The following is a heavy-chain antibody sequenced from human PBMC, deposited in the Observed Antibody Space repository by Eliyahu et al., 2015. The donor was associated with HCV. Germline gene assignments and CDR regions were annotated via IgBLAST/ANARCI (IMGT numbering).Heavy chain of an antibody. Sequence: QVQLQQWGAGLLKPSETLSLTCAXYGGSFSGYYWSWIRQPPGKGLEWIGEINHSGSTNYNPSLKSRVTISVDTSKNQFSLKLSSVTAADTAVYYCAGYDILTGSTRWFDPWGQGTLVTVSS. J-gene: IGHJ5*02. CDR2: INHSGST. CDR1: GGSFSGYY. D-gene: IGHD3-9*01. V-gene: IGHV4-34*01. CDR3: AGYDILTGSTRWFDP.